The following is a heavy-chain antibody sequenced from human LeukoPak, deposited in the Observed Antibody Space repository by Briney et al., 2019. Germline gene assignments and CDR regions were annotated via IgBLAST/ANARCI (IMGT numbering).Heavy chain of an antibody. CDR1: GLTFSSYW. J-gene: IGHJ5*02. V-gene: IGHV3-7*03. CDR3: ARPPNSRQGEVLKGPFDP. Sequence: PGGSLRLSCAASGLTFSSYWMSWVRQAPGKGLEWVASIKQDGSEKYYVDSVKGRFTITRDNAKNSLYLQMNSLIAEDTSVYYCARPPNSRQGEVLKGPFDPWGKGTLVTVSS. D-gene: IGHD3-16*01. CDR2: IKQDGSEK.